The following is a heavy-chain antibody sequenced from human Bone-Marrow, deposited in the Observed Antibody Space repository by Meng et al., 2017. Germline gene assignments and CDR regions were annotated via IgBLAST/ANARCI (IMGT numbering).Heavy chain of an antibody. D-gene: IGHD3-22*01. CDR2: IKQDGSEK. V-gene: IGHV3-7*01. CDR3: AREAYDTSTYFDY. Sequence: GESLKISCAASGFTFSSYWMSWVRQAPGKGLEWVANIKQDGSEKYYVDSVKGRFTISRDNAKNSLYLQMNTLRAEDTAVYYCAREAYDTSTYFDYWGQGTLVTVSS. J-gene: IGHJ4*02. CDR1: GFTFSSYW.